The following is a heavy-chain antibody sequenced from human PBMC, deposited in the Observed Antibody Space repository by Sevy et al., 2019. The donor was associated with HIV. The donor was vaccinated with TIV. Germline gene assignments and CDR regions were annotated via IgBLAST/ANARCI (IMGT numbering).Heavy chain of an antibody. V-gene: IGHV4-38-2*01. Sequence: SETLSLTCAVSAYSVSSAYSWGWIRQPPGKGLEWIGNIYQSGNTYYNPSLKSRVTISVDTSNNQFSLRLTSVTAADTAVHYCASFGRLLIISGDVFEIWGQGTMVTVSS. J-gene: IGHJ3*02. D-gene: IGHD3-9*01. CDR3: ASFGRLLIISGDVFEI. CDR2: IYQSGNT. CDR1: AYSVSSAYS.